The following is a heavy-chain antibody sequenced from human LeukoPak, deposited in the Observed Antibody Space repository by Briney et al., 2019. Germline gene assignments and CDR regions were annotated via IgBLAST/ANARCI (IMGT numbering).Heavy chain of an antibody. CDR2: ISSSGSTT. CDR1: GFTFSDYY. V-gene: IGHV3-11*01. Sequence: GGSLRLSCAASGFTFSDYYMSWIRQAPGKGLEWVSYISSSGSTTYYADSVKGRFTNSRDNAKNSLYLQMNSLRAEDTAVYYCARAVRRTYGRSTTVYFNYWGQGTLVTVSS. D-gene: IGHD3-10*01. J-gene: IGHJ4*02. CDR3: ARAVRRTYGRSTTVYFNY.